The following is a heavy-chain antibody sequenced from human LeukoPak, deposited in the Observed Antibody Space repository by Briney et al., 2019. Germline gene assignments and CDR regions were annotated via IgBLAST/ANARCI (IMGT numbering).Heavy chain of an antibody. J-gene: IGHJ1*01. D-gene: IGHD3-22*01. CDR1: GFAFSSYG. V-gene: IGHV3-30*02. Sequence: PGGSLRLSCAASGFAFSSYGMHWVRQAPGKGLELVAFIRYDGGNKYYADSVKGRSTISRDNSKNTLYLQMNSLRAEDTALYYCASASSGYGLSIWGQGTLVTVSS. CDR2: IRYDGGNK. CDR3: ASASSGYGLSI.